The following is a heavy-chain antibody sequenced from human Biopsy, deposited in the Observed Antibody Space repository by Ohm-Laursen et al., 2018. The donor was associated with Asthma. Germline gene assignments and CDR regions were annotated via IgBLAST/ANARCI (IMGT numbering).Heavy chain of an antibody. CDR3: ARVSALYDFWSGYSLYDY. D-gene: IGHD3-3*01. V-gene: IGHV3-74*01. CDR1: GFTCDDYG. J-gene: IGHJ4*02. Sequence: GSLRLSCAASGFTCDDYGMHWGRQAPGKGLMWVSRINRDGSSTTYADSVKGRFTISRDNAENTLYLRMNSLRAEDTAVYYCARVSALYDFWSGYSLYDYWGQGTLVTVSS. CDR2: INRDGSST.